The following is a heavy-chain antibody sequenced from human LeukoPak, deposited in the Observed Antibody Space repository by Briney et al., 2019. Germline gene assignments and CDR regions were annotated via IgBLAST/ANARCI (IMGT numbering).Heavy chain of an antibody. CDR1: GFTFSSYW. CDR2: INGDGRRA. J-gene: IGHJ6*03. Sequence: GGSLRLSCAASGFTFSSYWMHWVRQAPGKGLVWVSRINGDGRRANYAESAKGRFTISRDNAKNTLYLQMNSLRAEDTAVYYCAREVEEVPAAMGVYYYYYMDVWGKGTSVTVSS. V-gene: IGHV3-74*01. CDR3: AREVEEVPAAMGVYYYYYMDV. D-gene: IGHD2-2*01.